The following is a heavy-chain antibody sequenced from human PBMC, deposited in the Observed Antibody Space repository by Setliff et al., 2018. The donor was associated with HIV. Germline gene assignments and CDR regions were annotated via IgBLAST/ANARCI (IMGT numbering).Heavy chain of an antibody. J-gene: IGHJ4*02. D-gene: IGHD2-15*01. Sequence: SVKVSCKASGSSFTSFAISWVRQAPGQGLEWMGGIMSILRIANYAQKFQGRVTITADKSTRTAYMELSSLRSEDTAVYYCAKELSYCSGGNCYFDSWGQGTLVTVSS. CDR3: AKELSYCSGGNCYFDS. CDR1: GSSFTSFA. CDR2: IMSILRIA. V-gene: IGHV1-69*10.